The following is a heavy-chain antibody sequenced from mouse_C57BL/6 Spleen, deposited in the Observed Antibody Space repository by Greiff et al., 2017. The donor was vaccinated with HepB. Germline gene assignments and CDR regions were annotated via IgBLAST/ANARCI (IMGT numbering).Heavy chain of an antibody. D-gene: IGHD4-1*01. J-gene: IGHJ4*01. Sequence: DVHLVESGGGLVKPGGSLKLSCAASGFTFSDYGMHWVRQAPEKGLEWVAYISSGSSTIYYADTVKGRFTISRDNAKNTLFLQMTSLRSEDTAMYYCARRDWDDAMDYWGQGTSVTVSS. CDR2: ISSGSSTI. CDR1: GFTFSDYG. V-gene: IGHV5-17*01. CDR3: ARRDWDDAMDY.